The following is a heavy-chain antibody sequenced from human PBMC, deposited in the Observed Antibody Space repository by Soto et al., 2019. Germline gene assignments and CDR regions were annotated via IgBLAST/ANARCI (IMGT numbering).Heavy chain of an antibody. CDR1: GASISTSPYY. CDR2: IQNTGAT. V-gene: IGHV4-39*01. J-gene: IGHJ5*02. CDR3: SRRAPEGFHP. Sequence: SETLSLTCTVSGASISTSPYYWAWIRQTPGKGLEWIASIQNTGATYYNPALNSRVSVSIDTSKNQFSLKLSSVAAADAALYFCSRRAPEGFHPWGQGSLVTVSS.